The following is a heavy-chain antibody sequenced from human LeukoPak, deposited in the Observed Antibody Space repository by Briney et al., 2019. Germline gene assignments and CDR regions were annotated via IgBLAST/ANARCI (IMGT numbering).Heavy chain of an antibody. CDR1: GGSISSSSYY. J-gene: IGHJ3*02. CDR2: IYYSGST. CDR3: ARTNAFDI. V-gene: IGHV4-39*01. Sequence: SETLSLTCTVSGGSISSSSYYWGWIRQPPGKGLDWIGSIYYSGSTYYNPSLKSRVTISVDTSKNQFSLKLSSVTAADTAVYYCARTNAFDIWGQGTMVTVSS.